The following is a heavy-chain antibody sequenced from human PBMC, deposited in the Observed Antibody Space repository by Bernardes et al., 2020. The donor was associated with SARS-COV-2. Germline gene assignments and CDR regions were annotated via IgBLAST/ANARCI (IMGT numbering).Heavy chain of an antibody. CDR3: SRCGNPTCYYTFDY. V-gene: IGHV4-34*01. Sequence: SETLSLTCAVYGGSFSGYYWSWIRQPPGKGLEWIGEINHSGSTNYNPSLKSRVTISVDTSKNQFSLKLSSVTAADTAVYYCSRCGNPTCYYTFDYWGQGELVTVSS. CDR1: GGSFSGYY. J-gene: IGHJ4*02. CDR2: INHSGST. D-gene: IGHD2-2*01.